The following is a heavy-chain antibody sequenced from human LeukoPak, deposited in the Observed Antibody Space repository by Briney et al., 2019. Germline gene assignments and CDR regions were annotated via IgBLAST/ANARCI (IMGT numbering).Heavy chain of an antibody. CDR1: GYTFTDYY. Sequence: ASVKVSCKASGYTFTDYYIHWMRQAPGQGLEWIGWINPNSGGTNYAQRFQGRDTMARDTSIRTAYMEVSGLTYDDTAVFYCARFYSSTWQFDYWGQGPLVTVSS. CDR3: ARFYSSTWQFDY. V-gene: IGHV1-2*02. D-gene: IGHD6-13*01. CDR2: INPNSGGT. J-gene: IGHJ4*02.